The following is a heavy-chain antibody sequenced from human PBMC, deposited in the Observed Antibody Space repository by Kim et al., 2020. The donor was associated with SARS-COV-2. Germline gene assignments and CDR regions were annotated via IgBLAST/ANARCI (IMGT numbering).Heavy chain of an antibody. CDR3: ARGGTIFGVVTRPFDY. Sequence: PSHKSRVTIPVDTSKSQFSQKLSSVTAANTAVYYCARGGTIFGVVTRPFDYWGQGTLVTVSS. V-gene: IGHV4-31*02. D-gene: IGHD3-3*01. J-gene: IGHJ4*02.